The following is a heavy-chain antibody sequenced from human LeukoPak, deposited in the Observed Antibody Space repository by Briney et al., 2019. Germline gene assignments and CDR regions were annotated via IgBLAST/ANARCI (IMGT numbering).Heavy chain of an antibody. CDR2: IYTSGST. Sequence: SETLSLTCTVSGGSISSGSYHWSWIRQPAGKGLEWIGRIYTSGSTNYNPSLKSRVTIPVDTSKNQFSLKLSSVTAADTAVYYCATGRGAYYDYVWGSPPAYWGQGTLVTVSS. CDR3: ATGRGAYYDYVWGSPPAY. CDR1: GGSISSGSYH. J-gene: IGHJ4*02. D-gene: IGHD3-16*01. V-gene: IGHV4-61*02.